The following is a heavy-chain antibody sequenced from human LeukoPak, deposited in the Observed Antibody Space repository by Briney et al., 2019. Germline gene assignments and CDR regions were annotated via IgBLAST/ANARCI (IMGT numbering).Heavy chain of an antibody. J-gene: IGHJ4*02. Sequence: PGGSLRLSSAPSRFTSSSYGMSSVRQAPGEGGGWVSAISGRGGSTNYGDSVKGQFTISRENTKNTLYLQMNSLRAEGTAVYYCARDPPQNYVWGSYEDYWGQGTLVTVSS. CDR2: ISGRGGST. V-gene: IGHV3-23*01. CDR1: RFTSSSYG. CDR3: ARDPPQNYVWGSYEDY. D-gene: IGHD3-16*01.